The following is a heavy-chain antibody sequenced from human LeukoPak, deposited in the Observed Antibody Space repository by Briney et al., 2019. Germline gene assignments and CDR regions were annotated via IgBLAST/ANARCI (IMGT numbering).Heavy chain of an antibody. V-gene: IGHV4-39*01. CDR1: GGSISSSNHY. J-gene: IGHJ4*02. CDR3: ARLSVGAADY. D-gene: IGHD1-26*01. CDR2: IYHTGST. Sequence: LETLSLTCIVSGGSISSSNHYWGWIRQPPGKGLEWIGSIYHTGSTYYNPSLKSRVTISVDTSKSQFSLKLSSVTAADTAMYYCARLSVGAADYWGQGTLVTVSS.